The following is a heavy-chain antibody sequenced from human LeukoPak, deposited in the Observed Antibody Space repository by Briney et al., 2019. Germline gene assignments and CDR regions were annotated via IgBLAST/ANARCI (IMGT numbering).Heavy chain of an antibody. Sequence: GESLKISCKGSGCSFTSYWIGWVRQMPGKGLEWMGIIYPGDSDTRYSPSFQGQVTISADKSISTAYLQWSSLKASDTAMYYCARQYSSGWHYFDYWGQGTLVTVSS. D-gene: IGHD6-19*01. CDR3: ARQYSSGWHYFDY. CDR2: IYPGDSDT. V-gene: IGHV5-51*01. J-gene: IGHJ4*02. CDR1: GCSFTSYW.